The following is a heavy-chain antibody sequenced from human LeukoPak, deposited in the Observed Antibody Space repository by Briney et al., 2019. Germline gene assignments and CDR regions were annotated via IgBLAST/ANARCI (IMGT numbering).Heavy chain of an antibody. CDR3: AKHYGSNSMADY. CDR2: INSDGSST. Sequence: PGGSLRLSCAASGFTFSSYWMHWVRQAPGKGLVWVSRINSDGSSTSYADSVKGRFTISRDNAKNTLYLQMNSLRAEDTAVYYCAKHYGSNSMADYWGQGTLVTVSS. CDR1: GFTFSSYW. V-gene: IGHV3-74*01. J-gene: IGHJ4*02. D-gene: IGHD4-23*01.